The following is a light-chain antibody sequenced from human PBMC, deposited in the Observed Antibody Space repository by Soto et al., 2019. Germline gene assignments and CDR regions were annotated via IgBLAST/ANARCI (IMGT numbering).Light chain of an antibody. CDR2: GAS. CDR3: KQYNNWPPIT. J-gene: IGKJ5*01. V-gene: IGKV3-15*01. CDR1: QSVSSN. Sequence: EIVLTPSPATLSVSPGERATLSCRASQSVSSNLAWYQQKPGQAPRLLIYGASTRATGIPARFSGSGSGTEFTLTISSLQSEDFEVNYCKQYNNWPPITFGQGTGLEIK.